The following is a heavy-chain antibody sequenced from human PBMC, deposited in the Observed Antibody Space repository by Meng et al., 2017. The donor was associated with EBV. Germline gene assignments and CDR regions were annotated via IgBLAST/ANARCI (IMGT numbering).Heavy chain of an antibody. CDR2: INHSGST. CDR3: ARGRWLQPGSYFDY. CDR1: GGSFSGYY. J-gene: IGHJ4*01. D-gene: IGHD5-24*01. V-gene: IGHV4-34*01. Sequence: QVERPQWGEGLLKPSDALSLTCAVYGGSFSGYYWSWIRQPPGKGLEWSGEINHSGSTNYNPSLKSRVTISVDTSKNQFSLKLSSVTAADTAVYYCARGRWLQPGSYFDYWGQGTRVNFAS.